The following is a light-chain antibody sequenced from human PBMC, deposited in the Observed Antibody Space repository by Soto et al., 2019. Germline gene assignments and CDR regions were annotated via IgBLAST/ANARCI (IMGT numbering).Light chain of an antibody. CDR3: QQYGSSPPLT. CDR2: GAS. Sequence: EIVLPQSPGTLSLSPGERATLSCRASQSVSSNYLAWYQQKPGQAPRRLIYGASSRATGIPDRFSGSGSGTDFTLTISRLEPEDFALYYCQQYGSSPPLTFGGGTKVEI. V-gene: IGKV3-20*01. CDR1: QSVSSNY. J-gene: IGKJ4*01.